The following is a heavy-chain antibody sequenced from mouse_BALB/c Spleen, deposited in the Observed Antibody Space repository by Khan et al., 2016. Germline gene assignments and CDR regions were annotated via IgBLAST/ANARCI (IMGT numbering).Heavy chain of an antibody. J-gene: IGHJ4*01. V-gene: IGHV1S126*01. CDR2: IHPSETLT. D-gene: IGHD2-14*01. Sequence: QVQLKESGAELVRPGASVKLSCKVSGYTFTSYWINWVKQRPGQGLEWIGNIHPSETLTNNNQKFKDKATLTVDKYSSTAYMQLSSPTSEDSAVYYCTRSVRYAMDNWGQGTSVTVSS. CDR1: GYTFTSYW. CDR3: TRSVRYAMDN.